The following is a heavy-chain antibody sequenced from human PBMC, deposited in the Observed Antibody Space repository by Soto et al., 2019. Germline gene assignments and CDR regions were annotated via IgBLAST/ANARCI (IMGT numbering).Heavy chain of an antibody. V-gene: IGHV4-61*01. J-gene: IGHJ4*02. CDR2: IYYSGST. CDR3: ARETASRHWVDY. Sequence: QVQLQESGPGLVKPSDTLSLTCTVSGASVSTGSYYWSWIRQPPGKGLEWIGYIYYSGSTSYNPSLKSRVTTSVDTSKNQFSLKLSSVTAADSAVYYCARETASRHWVDYWGQGTLVTVSS. CDR1: GASVSTGSYY. D-gene: IGHD7-27*01.